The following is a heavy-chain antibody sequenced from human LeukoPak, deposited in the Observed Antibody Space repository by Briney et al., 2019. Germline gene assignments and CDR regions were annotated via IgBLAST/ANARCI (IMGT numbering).Heavy chain of an antibody. CDR2: MNPNSGNT. D-gene: IGHD4-11*01. J-gene: IGHJ4*02. CDR1: GYTFTSYD. V-gene: IGHV1-8*01. Sequence: GASVKVSCKASGYTFTSYDINWVRQATGQGLEWMGWMNPNSGNTGYAQKFQGRVTMTRNTSISTAYMGLSSLRAEDTAVYYCAKDRQTTVTPFDYWGQGTLVTISS. CDR3: AKDRQTTVTPFDY.